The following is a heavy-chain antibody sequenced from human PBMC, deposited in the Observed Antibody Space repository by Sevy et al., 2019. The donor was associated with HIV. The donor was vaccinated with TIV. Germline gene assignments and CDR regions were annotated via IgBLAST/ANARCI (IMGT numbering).Heavy chain of an antibody. D-gene: IGHD7-27*01. CDR1: GLSVSRNY. V-gene: IGHV3-53*01. CDR2: IYAGGST. Sequence: GGSLRLSCAASGLSVSRNYLSWVRQAPGKGLEWVSVIYAGGSTYYADSVKGRFTVSRDKAKNRLYYQMNSLRAEDTAVYYFASQLGIGAFDIWGQGTMVTVSS. CDR3: ASQLGIGAFDI. J-gene: IGHJ3*02.